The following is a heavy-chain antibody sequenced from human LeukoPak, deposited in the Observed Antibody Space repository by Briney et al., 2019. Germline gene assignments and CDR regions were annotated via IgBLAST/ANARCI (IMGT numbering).Heavy chain of an antibody. J-gene: IGHJ4*02. CDR1: GFTFSSYS. Sequence: GGSLRLSCAASGFTFSSYSMNWVRQAPRKGLEWVSSISSSSYIYYADSVKGRFTISRDNAKNSLYLQMNSLRAEDTAVYYCASEYYYDSSGYYYVSSYFDYWGQGTLVTVSS. V-gene: IGHV3-21*01. D-gene: IGHD3-22*01. CDR2: ISSSSYI. CDR3: ASEYYYDSSGYYYVSSYFDY.